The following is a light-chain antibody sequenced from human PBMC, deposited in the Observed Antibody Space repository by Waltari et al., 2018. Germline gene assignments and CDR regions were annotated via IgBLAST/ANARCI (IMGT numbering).Light chain of an antibody. CDR1: QSINTN. Sequence: EIVLTQSPGTLSMSPGARATLSCRPSQSINTNLAWYQQNPGQSPRLVIYAASTRATGLPARFSGSGSGTEFTLTISSLQSEDVAVYYCQQDNDWPRTFGQGTKVEIK. CDR2: AAS. J-gene: IGKJ1*01. CDR3: QQDNDWPRT. V-gene: IGKV3-15*01.